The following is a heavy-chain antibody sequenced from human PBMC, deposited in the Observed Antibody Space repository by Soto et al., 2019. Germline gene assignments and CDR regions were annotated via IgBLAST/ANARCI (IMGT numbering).Heavy chain of an antibody. CDR3: AHRRPGTGSYSWYFDL. CDR2: IYWDDDK. J-gene: IGHJ2*01. CDR1: GFSLSTSGVG. V-gene: IGHV2-5*02. D-gene: IGHD3-10*01. Sequence: QITSKESGPTLVKPTQTLTLTCTFSGFSLSTSGVGVGWIRQPPGKALEWLALIYWDDDKRYSPSLKSSLTITNDTSSNQAVFTMINMDPVYAATDYCAHRRPGTGSYSWYFDLWGRGTLVTVYS.